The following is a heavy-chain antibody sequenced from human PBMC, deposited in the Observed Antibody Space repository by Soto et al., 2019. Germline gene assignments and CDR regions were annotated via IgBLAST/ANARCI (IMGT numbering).Heavy chain of an antibody. CDR3: VRVKDCSSTSCSYYRMDV. CDR2: IWYDGSNK. CDR1: GFTFSSYG. V-gene: IGHV3-33*01. J-gene: IGHJ6*02. Sequence: GGSLRLSCAASGFTFSSYGMHWVRQAPGKGLEWVAVIWYDGSNKYYADSVKGRFTIFRDNSKNTLYLQMNSLRAEDTAVSYCVRVKDCSSTSCSYYRMDVWGQGTTVTVSS. D-gene: IGHD2-2*01.